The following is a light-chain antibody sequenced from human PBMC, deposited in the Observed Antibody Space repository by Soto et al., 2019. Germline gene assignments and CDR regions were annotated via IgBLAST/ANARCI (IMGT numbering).Light chain of an antibody. CDR3: QQRSNWPPL. J-gene: IGKJ4*01. Sequence: EIVLTQSPATLSLSPGERATLSCRASQSVSSYLAWYQQKPGQPPRLLIYDASNRATGIPARFSGSGSGTDFTLPISSLEPEDLEVYYCQQRSNWPPLFGGGTKVEIK. CDR1: QSVSSY. V-gene: IGKV3-11*01. CDR2: DAS.